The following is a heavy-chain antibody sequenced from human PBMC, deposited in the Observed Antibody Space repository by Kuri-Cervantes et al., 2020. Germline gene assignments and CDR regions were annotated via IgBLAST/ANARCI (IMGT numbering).Heavy chain of an antibody. CDR1: GYTFTGYY. Sequence: GESLKISCKASGYTFTGYYMHWVRQAPGQGLEWMGWMNPNSGNTGYAQKFQGRVTMTRNTSISTAYMELSSLRSEDTAVYYCARAYSSYVYGMDVWGQGTTVTVSS. J-gene: IGHJ6*02. D-gene: IGHD4-11*01. V-gene: IGHV1-8*02. CDR3: ARAYSSYVYGMDV. CDR2: MNPNSGNT.